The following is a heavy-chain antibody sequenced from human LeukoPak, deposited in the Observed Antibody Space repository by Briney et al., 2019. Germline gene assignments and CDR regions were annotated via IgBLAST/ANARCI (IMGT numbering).Heavy chain of an antibody. CDR1: GGSISSGGYY. J-gene: IGHJ4*02. CDR2: IYHSGST. D-gene: IGHD6-25*01. CDR3: VRGEVSVRLYDY. Sequence: SQTLSLTCTVSGGSISSGGYYWSWIRQPPGKGLEWIGYIYHSGSTYYNPSLKSRVTISVDRSKNQFSLKLSSVTAADTAVYYCVRGEVSVRLYDYWGQGTLVTVSS. V-gene: IGHV4-30-2*01.